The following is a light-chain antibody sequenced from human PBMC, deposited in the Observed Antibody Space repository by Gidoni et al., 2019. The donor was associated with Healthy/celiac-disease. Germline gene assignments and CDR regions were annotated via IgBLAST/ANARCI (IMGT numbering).Light chain of an antibody. J-gene: IGKJ3*01. CDR2: DAS. CDR3: QQYDNLPRFT. CDR1: QDISNY. V-gene: IGKV1-33*01. Sequence: DIQMTQSPSSLSASVGDRVTITCQASQDISNYLNWYQQKPGKPPKLLIYDASNLETGVPSRFSGSGSGTDFTFTISSLQPEDIATYYCQQYDNLPRFTFGPGTKVDIK.